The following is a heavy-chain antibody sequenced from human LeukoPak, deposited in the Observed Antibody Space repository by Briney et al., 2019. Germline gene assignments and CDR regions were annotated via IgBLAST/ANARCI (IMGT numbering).Heavy chain of an antibody. D-gene: IGHD6-19*01. CDR3: AAAYSSGWYGTLDY. CDR1: GFTFTSSA. J-gene: IGHJ4*02. Sequence: ASVKVSCKASGFTFTSSAMQWVRQARGQCLEWIGWIVVGSGNTNYAQKFQERVTITRDMSTSTVYMELSSLRSEGTAVYYCAAAYSSGWYGTLDYWGQGTLVTVSS. V-gene: IGHV1-58*02. CDR2: IVVGSGNT.